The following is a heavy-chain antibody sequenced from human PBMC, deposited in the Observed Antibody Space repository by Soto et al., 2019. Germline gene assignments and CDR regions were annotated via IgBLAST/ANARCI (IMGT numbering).Heavy chain of an antibody. CDR2: VSIGGST. V-gene: IGHV3-23*01. D-gene: IGHD2-15*01. J-gene: IGHJ4*02. CDR1: GFTFSSYA. Sequence: GGSLRLCCAASGFTFSSYAMGWVRQGPGKGLEWVAVVSIGGSTHYADSVRGRFTISRDNPKNTLSLQMNSLTAEDTAVYFCAKRRGAGGHFDYWGQGALVTVSS. CDR3: AKRRGAGGHFDY.